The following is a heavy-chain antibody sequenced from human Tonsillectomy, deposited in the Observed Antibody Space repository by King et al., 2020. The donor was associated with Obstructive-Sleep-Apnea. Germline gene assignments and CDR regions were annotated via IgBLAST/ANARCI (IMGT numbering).Heavy chain of an antibody. CDR2: IIYSAST. Sequence: VQLQESGPGLVKPSQTLSLTCTVSGVSISSGDYNANWIRQPPGKGLEWIGHIIYSASTHYNRSLKSRLIISVDTSKNQFSLKLSSVTAADTAVYYCARSPKLIWFGELSTFDYWGQGTLVTVSS. D-gene: IGHD3-10*01. CDR1: GVSISSGDYN. V-gene: IGHV4-30-4*01. J-gene: IGHJ4*02. CDR3: ARSPKLIWFGELSTFDY.